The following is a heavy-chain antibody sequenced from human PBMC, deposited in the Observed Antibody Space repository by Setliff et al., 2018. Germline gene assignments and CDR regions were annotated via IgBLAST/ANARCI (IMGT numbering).Heavy chain of an antibody. D-gene: IGHD2-15*01. CDR1: GYTFSHSG. Sequence: GASAQVSCKASGYTFSHSGITWVRQAPGQGLEWMGWISVYNGNTNYAQKLQGRVTMTTDATTSTAYMELRGLTSDDTAVYYCSRLVRYCSKTTCQTASGAEVWGQGTLVTVSS. V-gene: IGHV1-18*01. CDR3: SRLVRYCSKTTCQTASGAEV. J-gene: IGHJ4*02. CDR2: ISVYNGNT.